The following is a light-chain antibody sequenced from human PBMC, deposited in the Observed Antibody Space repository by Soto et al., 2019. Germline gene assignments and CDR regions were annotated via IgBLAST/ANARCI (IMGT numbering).Light chain of an antibody. V-gene: IGKV3-15*01. J-gene: IGKJ1*01. Sequence: VMTPSSAKLSVSPGERATLSCRASQSVSSNLAWYQQKPGQAPRLLIYGASTRATGIPARFSGSGSGTEFTLTISSLQSEDFAVYYSHEFKNWPPWTFGQGTKVDIK. CDR1: QSVSSN. CDR3: HEFKNWPPWT. CDR2: GAS.